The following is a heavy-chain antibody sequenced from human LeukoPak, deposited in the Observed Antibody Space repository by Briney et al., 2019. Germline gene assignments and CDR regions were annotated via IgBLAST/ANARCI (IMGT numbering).Heavy chain of an antibody. J-gene: IGHJ6*03. D-gene: IGHD2-15*01. CDR1: GGSISSYY. Sequence: SEALSLTCTVSGGSISSYYWSWIRQPPGKGLEWIGYIYYSGGTNYNPSLKSRVTISVDTSKNQFSLKLSSVTAADTAVYYCARERRAVVASPYYMDVWGKGTTVTVSS. V-gene: IGHV4-59*01. CDR3: ARERRAVVASPYYMDV. CDR2: IYYSGGT.